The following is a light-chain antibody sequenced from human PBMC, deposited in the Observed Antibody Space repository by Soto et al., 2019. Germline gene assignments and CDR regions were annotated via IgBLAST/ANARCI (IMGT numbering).Light chain of an antibody. CDR3: QQYGSSTCLT. CDR2: GAS. V-gene: IGKV3-20*01. Sequence: DILLTQSPATLSLSPGQRATLSCRASQTVTTFYLAWYQQKPGQAPRLLIYGASSRATGIPDRFSGSGSGTDFTLTISRLEPEDCAVYYCQQYGSSTCLTFGGGTKVEI. CDR1: QTVTTFY. J-gene: IGKJ4*01.